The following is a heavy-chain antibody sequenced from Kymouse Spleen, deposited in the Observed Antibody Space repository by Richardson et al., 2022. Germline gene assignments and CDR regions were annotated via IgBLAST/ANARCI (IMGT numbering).Heavy chain of an antibody. Sequence: EVQLVESGGGLVQPGGSLRLSCAASGFTFSSYWMSWVRQAPGKGLEWVANIKQDGSEKYYVDSVKGRFTISRDNAKNSLYLQMNSLRAEDTAVYYCARDWTMVRGVILAFDIWGQGTMVTVSS. J-gene: IGHJ3*02. CDR1: GFTFSSYW. CDR2: IKQDGSEK. V-gene: IGHV3-7*01. D-gene: IGHD3-10*01. CDR3: ARDWTMVRGVILAFDI.